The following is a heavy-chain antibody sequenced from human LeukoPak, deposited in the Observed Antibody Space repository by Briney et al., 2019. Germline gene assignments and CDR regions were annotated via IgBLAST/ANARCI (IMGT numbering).Heavy chain of an antibody. V-gene: IGHV4-39*01. J-gene: IGHJ4*02. Sequence: SETLSLTCTVSGGSLSSSSYYWGWLRQRPGTGLEWIGSIYYGGSTYYNPSLKSRVTISVDTSKNQFSLKLSSVTAADTAVYYCARQGITIFEVAFDYWGQGTQVTVSS. D-gene: IGHD3-3*01. CDR3: ARQGITIFEVAFDY. CDR1: GGSLSSSSYY. CDR2: IYYGGST.